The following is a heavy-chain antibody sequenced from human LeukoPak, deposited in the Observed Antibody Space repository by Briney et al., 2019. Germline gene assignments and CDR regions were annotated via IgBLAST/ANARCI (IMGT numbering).Heavy chain of an antibody. J-gene: IGHJ4*02. CDR1: GFSISSYY. Sequence: PSETLSLTCTVSGFSISSYYWSWVRQPPGKGLEWVGYIYYSGSTNYNPSLKTRVPISVDPSKNPFSLKLSSVTAADTAVYYCARWSSGWFDYWGQGTLVTVSS. CDR3: ARWSSGWFDY. V-gene: IGHV4-59*01. CDR2: IYYSGST. D-gene: IGHD6-19*01.